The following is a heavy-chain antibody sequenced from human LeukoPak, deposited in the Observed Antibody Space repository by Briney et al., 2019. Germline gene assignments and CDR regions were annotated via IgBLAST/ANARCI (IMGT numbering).Heavy chain of an antibody. CDR2: ISSSSSYI. CDR3: AREGYYYDSSGYSDY. Sequence: PGGSLRLSCAASGFTFSSYSMNWVRQAPGKGLEWVSSISSSSSYIYYADSVKGRFTISRDNAKNSLYLQMNSLRAEDTAVYYCAREGYYYDSSGYSDYWGQGTLVTVSS. CDR1: GFTFSSYS. V-gene: IGHV3-21*01. D-gene: IGHD3-22*01. J-gene: IGHJ4*02.